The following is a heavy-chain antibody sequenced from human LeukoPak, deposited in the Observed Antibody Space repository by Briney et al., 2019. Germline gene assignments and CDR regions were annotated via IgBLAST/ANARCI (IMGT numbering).Heavy chain of an antibody. V-gene: IGHV1-18*01. D-gene: IGHD3-3*01. CDR2: ISAYNGNT. J-gene: IGHJ4*02. CDR3: ARRTIFGVVDY. Sequence: WMVWISAYNGNTNYAQKLQGRVTMTTDTSTSTAYMELRSLRSDDTAVYYCARRTIFGVVDYWGQGTLVTVSS.